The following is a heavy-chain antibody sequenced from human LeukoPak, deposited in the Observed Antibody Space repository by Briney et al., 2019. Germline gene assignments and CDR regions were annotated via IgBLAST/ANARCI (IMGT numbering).Heavy chain of an antibody. J-gene: IGHJ4*02. D-gene: IGHD6-13*01. V-gene: IGHV1-2*06. CDR2: INPNSGGT. Sequence: ASVKVSCKASGYTFTGYYMHWVRQAPGQGLEWMGPINPNSGGTNYAQKFQGRVTMTRDTSISTAYMELSRLRSDDTAVYYCARETYSSSLYFDYWGQGTLVTVSS. CDR3: ARETYSSSLYFDY. CDR1: GYTFTGYY.